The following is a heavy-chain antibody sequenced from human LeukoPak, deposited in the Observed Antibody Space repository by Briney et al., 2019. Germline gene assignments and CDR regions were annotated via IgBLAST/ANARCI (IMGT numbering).Heavy chain of an antibody. CDR1: GGTFSSCA. J-gene: IGHJ6*02. V-gene: IGHV1-69*01. CDR3: VRAVAGKPLDYYYYGMDV. Sequence: SVKVSCKASGGTFSSCAISWVRQAPGQGLEWMGGIIPIFGTANYAQKFQGRVTITADESTSTAYMELSSLRSEDTAVYYCVRAVAGKPLDYYYYGMDVWGQGTTVTVSS. D-gene: IGHD6-19*01. CDR2: IIPIFGTA.